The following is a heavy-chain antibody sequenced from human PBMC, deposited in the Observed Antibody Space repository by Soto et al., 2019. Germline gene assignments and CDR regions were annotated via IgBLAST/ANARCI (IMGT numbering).Heavy chain of an antibody. CDR3: ATLGEWLGTTY. V-gene: IGHV4-39*01. D-gene: IGHD3-3*01. J-gene: IGHJ4*02. CDR1: DGSISSRSYY. Sequence: SETLSITCTFSDGSISSRSYYWGWIRQPPGMGLEWIGSVYHSGSTYYNPSLKSRVTISVDTSKNQCSLKLSSVTAADTAVYDCATLGEWLGTTYWCQGTLVTVSS. CDR2: VYHSGST.